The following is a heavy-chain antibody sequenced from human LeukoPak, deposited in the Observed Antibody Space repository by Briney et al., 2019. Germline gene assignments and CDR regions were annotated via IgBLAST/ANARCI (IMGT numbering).Heavy chain of an antibody. CDR3: ASVYCSSTSCYDGYMDV. Sequence: GGSLRLSCAASGFTFSSYAMSWVRQAPGKGLEWVSSISSSSSYIYYADSVKGRFTISRDNAKNSLYLQMNSLRAEDTAVYYCASVYCSSTSCYDGYMDVWGKGTTVTVSS. V-gene: IGHV3-21*01. D-gene: IGHD2-2*01. CDR2: ISSSSSYI. CDR1: GFTFSSYA. J-gene: IGHJ6*03.